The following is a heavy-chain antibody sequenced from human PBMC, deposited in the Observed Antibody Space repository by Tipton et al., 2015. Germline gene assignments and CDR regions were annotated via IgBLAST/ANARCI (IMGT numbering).Heavy chain of an antibody. J-gene: IGHJ1*01. Sequence: TLSLTCTVSGGSVSNGHYYWSWIRQPPGKGLEWIGYIFVTGSTNYNPSLKSRVTISVDPFKNQFSLKVSSVTAADTAVYYCAGGQDEATLGEYYTHWGQGTLVTVSS. CDR1: GGSVSNGHYY. CDR3: AGGQDEATLGEYYTH. V-gene: IGHV4-61*01. CDR2: IFVTGST. D-gene: IGHD3-16*01.